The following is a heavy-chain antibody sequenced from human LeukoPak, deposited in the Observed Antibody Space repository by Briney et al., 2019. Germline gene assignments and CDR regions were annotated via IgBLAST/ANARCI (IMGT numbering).Heavy chain of an antibody. J-gene: IGHJ5*02. CDR2: ISGSGSGT. D-gene: IGHD6-19*01. CDR3: AKGYSSGWANWLDP. V-gene: IGHV3-23*01. CDR1: GFTFSSYA. Sequence: GGSLRLSCVASGFTFSSYAMTWVRQAPGKGLEWVSGISGSGSGTYYADSVKGRFTISRDNSKNTLYLQLNSLGAEDTAVYYCAKGYSSGWANWLDPWGQGTLVTVSS.